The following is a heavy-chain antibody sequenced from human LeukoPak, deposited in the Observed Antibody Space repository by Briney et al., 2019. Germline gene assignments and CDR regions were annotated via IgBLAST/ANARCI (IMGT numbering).Heavy chain of an antibody. D-gene: IGHD6-13*01. CDR3: ARDTYSSSWYYFDY. CDR1: GGSISSYY. J-gene: IGHJ4*02. CDR2: IYYSGST. Sequence: SETLSLTCTVSGGSISSYYWSWIRQPPGKGLEWIGYIYYSGSTNYNPSLKSRVTISVDTSKNQSSLKLSSVTAADTAVYYCARDTYSSSWYYFDYWGQGTLVTVSS. V-gene: IGHV4-59*01.